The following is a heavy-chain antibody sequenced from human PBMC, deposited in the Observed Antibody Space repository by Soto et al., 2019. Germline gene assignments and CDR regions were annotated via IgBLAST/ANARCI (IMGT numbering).Heavy chain of an antibody. V-gene: IGHV4-31*03. J-gene: IGHJ4*02. CDR3: AREGRDGYNLIDY. Sequence: LSLTCTVSGGSISSGGYYWSWIRQHPGKGLEWIGYIYYSGSTYYNPSLKSRVTISVDTSKNQFSLKLSSVTAADTAVYYCAREGRDGYNLIDYWGQGTLVTVSS. D-gene: IGHD5-12*01. CDR1: GGSISSGGYY. CDR2: IYYSGST.